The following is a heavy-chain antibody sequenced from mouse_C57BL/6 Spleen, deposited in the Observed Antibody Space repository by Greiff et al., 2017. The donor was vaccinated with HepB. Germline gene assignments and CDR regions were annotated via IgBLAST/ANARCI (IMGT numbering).Heavy chain of an antibody. V-gene: IGHV5-17*01. CDR2: ISRGSSTI. CDR1: GFTFSDYG. J-gene: IGHJ2*01. D-gene: IGHD1-1*01. Sequence: EVKVVESGGGLVKPGGSLKLSCAASGFTFSDYGMHWVRQAPEKGLEWVAYISRGSSTIYYADTVKGRFTISRDNAKNTLFLQMTSLRSEDTAMYYCARCSSHFDYWGQGTTLTVSS. CDR3: ARCSSHFDY.